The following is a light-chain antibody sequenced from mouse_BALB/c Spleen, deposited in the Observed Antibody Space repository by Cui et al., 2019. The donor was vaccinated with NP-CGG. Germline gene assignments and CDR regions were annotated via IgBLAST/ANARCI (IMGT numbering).Light chain of an antibody. CDR3: ALWYSNHWV. CDR2: GTN. Sequence: QAVVTDELALTTSPGETVTLTCRSNTGAVTTSNYANLVQEKPDHLFTGLIGGTNNRAPGVPTRFSGSLIGDKAALTITGAQTEDEAIYFCALWYSNHWVFGGGTKLTVL. V-gene: IGLV1*01. CDR1: TGAVTTSNY. J-gene: IGLJ1*01.